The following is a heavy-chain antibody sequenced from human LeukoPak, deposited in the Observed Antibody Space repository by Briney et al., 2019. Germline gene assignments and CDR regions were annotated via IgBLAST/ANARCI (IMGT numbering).Heavy chain of an antibody. D-gene: IGHD3-22*01. CDR3: ARWGNGGLGGTYYYDGSGHFDY. CDR2: INHSGGT. J-gene: IGHJ4*02. CDR1: GGSFSDYS. V-gene: IGHV4-34*01. Sequence: SETLSLTCAVYGGSFSDYSWTWIRQPPGKGLQWIGEINHSGGTNHNPSLKSRVTISVDTSKNQFSLKLSSVTAADTAVYYCARWGNGGLGGTYYYDGSGHFDYWGQGTLVTVSS.